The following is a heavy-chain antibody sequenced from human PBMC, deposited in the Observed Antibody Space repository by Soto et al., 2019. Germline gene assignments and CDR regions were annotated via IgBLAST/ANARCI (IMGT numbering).Heavy chain of an antibody. CDR2: IYYSGST. CDR3: ARQRVTMVRGVIYDNYGMDV. D-gene: IGHD3-10*01. CDR1: GGSISNNY. Sequence: ETLSLTCTVSGGSISNNYWTWIRQPPGNGLEWIGYIYYSGSTNYNPSLKSRVTISVDTSKNQFSLKLSSVTAADTAVYYCARQRVTMVRGVIYDNYGMDVWGQGTTVTVSS. V-gene: IGHV4-59*08. J-gene: IGHJ6*02.